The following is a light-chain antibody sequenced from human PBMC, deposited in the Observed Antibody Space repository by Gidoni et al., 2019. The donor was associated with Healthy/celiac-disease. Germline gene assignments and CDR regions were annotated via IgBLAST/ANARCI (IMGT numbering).Light chain of an antibody. Sequence: IRLTPSPSSFSASTGDRVTITCRASQGISSYLAWYQQKPGKAPKLLIYAASTLQSGVPSRFSGSGSGTDFTLTISCLQSEDFATYYCQQYYSYPQTFGQGTKLEIK. CDR2: AAS. V-gene: IGKV1-8*01. J-gene: IGKJ2*01. CDR3: QQYYSYPQT. CDR1: QGISSY.